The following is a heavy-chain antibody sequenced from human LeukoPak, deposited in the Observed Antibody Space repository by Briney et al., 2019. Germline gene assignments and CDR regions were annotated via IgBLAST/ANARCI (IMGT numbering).Heavy chain of an antibody. CDR3: ARDMSSCSSTSCYVDLDY. CDR1: GDSVSSNSAA. V-gene: IGHV6-1*01. J-gene: IGHJ4*02. CDR2: TYYRSKWYN. D-gene: IGHD2-2*01. Sequence: SQTLSLTCAISGDSVSSNSAAWNWIRQSPSRGLEWLGRTYYRSKWYNDHAVSVKSRITINPDTSKNQFSLQLNSVTPEDTAVYYCARDMSSCSSTSCYVDLDYWGQGTLVTVSS.